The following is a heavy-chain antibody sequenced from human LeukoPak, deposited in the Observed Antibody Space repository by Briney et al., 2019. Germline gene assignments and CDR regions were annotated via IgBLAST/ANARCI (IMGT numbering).Heavy chain of an antibody. CDR1: GFTFSSYW. CDR3: ARDSAGPFSGPDYYYGMDV. J-gene: IGHJ6*02. CDR2: IITDGSST. V-gene: IGHV3-74*01. Sequence: GGSLRLSCAASGFTFSSYWMHWVRQAPGKGLVWVSRIITDGSSTTYADSVRGRFTISRDNAKNTLYLQMNSLRAEDTAVYYCARDSAGPFSGPDYYYGMDVWGQGTTVTVSS. D-gene: IGHD6-13*01.